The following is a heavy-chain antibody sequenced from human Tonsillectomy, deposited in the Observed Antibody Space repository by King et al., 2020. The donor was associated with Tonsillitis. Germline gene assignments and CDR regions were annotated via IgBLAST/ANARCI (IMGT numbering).Heavy chain of an antibody. CDR3: ARQRSVGSLFDY. CDR2: IIPIFGTT. Sequence: QLVQSGAEVKKPGSSVKVSCKASGGTFSSYAISWVRQAPGQGLEWMGGIIPIFGTTNYAQKFQGRVTISADESTSTAYMELSSRRSEDTAVYYCARQRSVGSLFDYWGQGTLVTVSS. J-gene: IGHJ4*02. CDR1: GGTFSSYA. V-gene: IGHV1-69*01. D-gene: IGHD2-15*01.